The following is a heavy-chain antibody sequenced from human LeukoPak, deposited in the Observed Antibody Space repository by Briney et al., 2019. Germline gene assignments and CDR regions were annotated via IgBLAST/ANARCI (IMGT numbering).Heavy chain of an antibody. CDR3: ARESGYSGYDYFDY. CDR1: GGSISSGGYS. J-gene: IGHJ4*02. CDR2: IYHSGST. V-gene: IGHV4-30-2*01. Sequence: SQTLSLTCAVSGGSISSGGYSWSWIRQPPGKGLEWIGYIYHSGSTYYNPSLKSRATISVDRSKNQFSLKLSSVTAADTAVYYCARESGYSGYDYFDYWGQGTLVTVSS. D-gene: IGHD5-12*01.